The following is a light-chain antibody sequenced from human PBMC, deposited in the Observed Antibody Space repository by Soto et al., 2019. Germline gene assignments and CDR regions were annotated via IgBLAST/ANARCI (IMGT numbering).Light chain of an antibody. Sequence: EILFAQPPGTLSFSPGERATLSWRARQSVSSSYLAWYQQKPGQAPRLLIYDASNRATGIPARFSGSGSGTDFTLTISSLEPEDFAVYYCQQRSNWPLLTFGGGTKVDIK. J-gene: IGKJ4*01. CDR2: DAS. CDR1: QSVSSSY. V-gene: IGKV3D-20*02. CDR3: QQRSNWPLLT.